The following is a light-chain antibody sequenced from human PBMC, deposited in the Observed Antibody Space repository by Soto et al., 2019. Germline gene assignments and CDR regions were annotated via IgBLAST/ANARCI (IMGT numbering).Light chain of an antibody. CDR2: AAS. CDR1: QGISSY. Sequence: AIRMTQSPSSFSASTGDRVTITCRASQGISSYLAWYQQKPGKAPKLLIYAASTLQSGVPSRFSGSGSGTAFTLTICLLQTEDVATYYCQQYYSYPRTFGQGTKMEIK. CDR3: QQYYSYPRT. J-gene: IGKJ1*01. V-gene: IGKV1-8*01.